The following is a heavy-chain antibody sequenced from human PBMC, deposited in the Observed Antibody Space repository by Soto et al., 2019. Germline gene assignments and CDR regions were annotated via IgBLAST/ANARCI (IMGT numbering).Heavy chain of an antibody. CDR3: ARDGAVLDFWSYFAY. J-gene: IGHJ4*02. Sequence: GRSLRLSCAASAFTFSSFSMHWVRQAPGKGLEWVASISYDGSNKFYADSVKGRFTISRDNSKNTLFLQMNSLRVEDTAVYYCARDGAVLDFWSYFAYWGQGTLVTVSS. CDR2: ISYDGSNK. D-gene: IGHD3-3*01. V-gene: IGHV3-30-3*01. CDR1: AFTFSSFS.